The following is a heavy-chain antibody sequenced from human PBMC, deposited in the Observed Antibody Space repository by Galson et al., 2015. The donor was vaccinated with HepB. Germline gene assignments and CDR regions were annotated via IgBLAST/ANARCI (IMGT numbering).Heavy chain of an antibody. Sequence: SLRLSCAASGFTFDDHAMHWVRQAQGKGLEWVSGISWNSGSKGYADSVKGRFTISRDNAKNSLFLQMNSLRAEDTALYYCAKDGTYYDFWSGYGDAFDIWGQGTMVTVSS. CDR3: AKDGTYYDFWSGYGDAFDI. J-gene: IGHJ3*02. V-gene: IGHV3-9*01. CDR2: ISWNSGSK. CDR1: GFTFDDHA. D-gene: IGHD3-3*01.